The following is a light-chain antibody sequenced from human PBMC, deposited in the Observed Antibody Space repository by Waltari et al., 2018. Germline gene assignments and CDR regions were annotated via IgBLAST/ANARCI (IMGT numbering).Light chain of an antibody. CDR1: SGHSSNV. V-gene: IGLV4-69*01. CDR3: QTGGHGTWV. CDR2: VNSDGSH. J-gene: IGLJ3*02. Sequence: QHVLTQSPSASASLGASVKLTCTLSSGHSSNVIAWLQQQPEKGPRYLMKVNSDGSHNKGDEIPDRFSGSSSGAERYLTISSLQSEDEADYYCQTGGHGTWVFGGGTKLTVL.